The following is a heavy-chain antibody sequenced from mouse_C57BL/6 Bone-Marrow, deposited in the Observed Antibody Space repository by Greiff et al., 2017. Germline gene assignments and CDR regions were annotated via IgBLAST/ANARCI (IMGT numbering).Heavy chain of an antibody. CDR3: VSSPPGSYDV. V-gene: IGHV10-1*01. D-gene: IGHD6-1*01. J-gene: IGHJ1*03. CDR1: GFSFNTYA. Sequence: EVMLVESGGGLVQPKGSLKLSCAASGFSFNTYAMNWVRQAPGKGLEWVARIRSKSNNYATYYADSVKDRFTISRDDSESMLYLQMNNLKTEDTAMYYCVSSPPGSYDVWGTGTTVTVSS. CDR2: IRSKSNNYAT.